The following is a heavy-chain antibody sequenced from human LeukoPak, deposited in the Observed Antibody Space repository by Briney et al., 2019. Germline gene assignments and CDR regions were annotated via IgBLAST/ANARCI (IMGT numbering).Heavy chain of an antibody. CDR2: IIPIFGTA. CDR1: GGTFSSYA. Sequence: ASVKVSCKASGGTFSSYAISWVRQAPGQGLEWMGGIIPIFGTANYAQKFQGRVTITADESTSTAYMELSSLRSEDTAVYYCARSMRDDSWRGDYWGQGTLVTVSS. J-gene: IGHJ4*02. V-gene: IGHV1-69*01. D-gene: IGHD3-22*01. CDR3: ARSMRDDSWRGDY.